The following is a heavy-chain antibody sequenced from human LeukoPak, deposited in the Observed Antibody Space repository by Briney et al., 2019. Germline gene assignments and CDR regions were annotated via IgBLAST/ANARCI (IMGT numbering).Heavy chain of an antibody. CDR2: IIPIFGTA. D-gene: IGHD1-26*01. Sequence: GASVKVSCKASGGTFSSYAISWVRQAPGQGLEWTGRIIPIFGTANYAQKFQGRVTITADKSTSTAYMELSSLRSEDTAVYYCARVVGATSASPMDVWGKGTTVTVSS. CDR1: GGTFSSYA. V-gene: IGHV1-69*06. CDR3: ARVVGATSASPMDV. J-gene: IGHJ6*04.